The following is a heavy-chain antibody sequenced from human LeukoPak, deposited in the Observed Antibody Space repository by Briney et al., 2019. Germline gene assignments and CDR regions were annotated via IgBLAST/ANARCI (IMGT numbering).Heavy chain of an antibody. Sequence: PSQTLSLTCTVSGGSISSSSYYWGWIRQPPGKGLEWIGSIYYSGSTYYNPSLKSRVTISVDTSKNQFSLKLSSVTAADTAVYYCARDYFTLGGFDYWGQGTLVTVSS. V-gene: IGHV4-39*07. CDR2: IYYSGST. D-gene: IGHD1-26*01. CDR3: ARDYFTLGGFDY. CDR1: GGSISSSSYY. J-gene: IGHJ4*02.